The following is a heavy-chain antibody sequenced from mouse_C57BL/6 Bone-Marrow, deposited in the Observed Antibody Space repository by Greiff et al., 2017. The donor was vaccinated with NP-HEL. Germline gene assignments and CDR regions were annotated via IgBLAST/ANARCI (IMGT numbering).Heavy chain of an antibody. J-gene: IGHJ4*01. CDR3: ARHPDY. Sequence: EVQGVESGGGLVRPGGSLKLSCAASGFTFSDYYMYWVRQTPEKRLEWVAYISNGGGSTYYPDTVKGRFTISRDNAKNTLYLQMSRLKSEDTAMYYCARHPDYWGQGTSVTVSS. CDR1: GFTFSDYY. V-gene: IGHV5-12*01. CDR2: ISNGGGST.